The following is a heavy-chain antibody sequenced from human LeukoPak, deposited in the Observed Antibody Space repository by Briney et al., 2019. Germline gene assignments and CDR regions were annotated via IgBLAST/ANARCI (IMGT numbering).Heavy chain of an antibody. CDR1: GGSISSYY. V-gene: IGHV4-59*08. CDR3: ARAITMVRGVIRWFDP. J-gene: IGHJ5*02. CDR2: IYYSGST. D-gene: IGHD3-10*01. Sequence: SETLSLTCTVSGGSISSYYWSWIRQPPGKGLEWIGYIYYSGSTNYNPSLKSRVTISVDTSKNQFSLKLSSVTAADTAVYYCARAITMVRGVIRWFDPWGQGTLVTVSS.